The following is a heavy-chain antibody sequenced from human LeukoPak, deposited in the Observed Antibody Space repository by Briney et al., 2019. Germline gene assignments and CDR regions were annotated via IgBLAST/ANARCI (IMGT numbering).Heavy chain of an antibody. V-gene: IGHV4-59*06. D-gene: IGHD7-27*01. Sequence: SETLSLTCTVSGDSISRYYWSWIRQHPGKGLEWIGYIYYSGSTYYNPSLKSRVTISIDTSKNQFSLKLSSVTAADTAVYYCAGPWGGAFDIWGQGTMVTVSS. CDR2: IYYSGST. CDR3: AGPWGGAFDI. CDR1: GDSISRYY. J-gene: IGHJ3*02.